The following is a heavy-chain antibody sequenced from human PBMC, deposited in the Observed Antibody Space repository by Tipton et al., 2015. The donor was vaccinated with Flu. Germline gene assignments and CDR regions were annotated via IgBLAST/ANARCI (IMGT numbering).Heavy chain of an antibody. J-gene: IGHJ5*02. V-gene: IGHV4-38-2*01. CDR1: GFSITSGHY. Sequence: TLSLTCVVSGFSITSGHYWGWIRQPPGKGLEWIGSIYQSGSTYYNPSLKSRLSMSVDTARNQFSLRLRSLTAADTAVYFCARHPILFGEVRRFDLWGQGTLVTVSS. CDR3: ARHPILFGEVRRFDL. CDR2: IYQSGST. D-gene: IGHD3-10*01.